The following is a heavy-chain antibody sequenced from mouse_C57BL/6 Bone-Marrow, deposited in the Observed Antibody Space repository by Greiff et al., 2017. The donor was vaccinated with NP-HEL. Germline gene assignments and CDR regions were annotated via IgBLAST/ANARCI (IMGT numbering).Heavy chain of an antibody. D-gene: IGHD2-3*01. V-gene: IGHV1-50*01. CDR2: IDPSDSYT. Sequence: QVQLQQPGAELVKPGASVKLSCKASGYTFTSYWMQWVNQRPGQGLEWIGEIDPSDSYTNYNQKFKGKATLTVDTSSSTAYMQLSSLTSEDSAVYYCARDGYYYFDYWGQGTTLTVSS. J-gene: IGHJ2*01. CDR3: ARDGYYYFDY. CDR1: GYTFTSYW.